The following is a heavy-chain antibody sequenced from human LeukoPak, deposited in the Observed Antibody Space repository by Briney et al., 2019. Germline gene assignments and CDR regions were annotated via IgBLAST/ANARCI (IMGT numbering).Heavy chain of an antibody. J-gene: IGHJ4*02. Sequence: SETLSLTCAVYGGSFSGYYWSWIRQPPGKGLEWIGEISHSGSTNYNPSLKSRVTISVDTSKNQFSLKLSSVTAADTAVYYCARGKYYYDSSGYPSYWGQGTLVTVSS. V-gene: IGHV4-34*01. CDR1: GGSFSGYY. D-gene: IGHD3-22*01. CDR2: ISHSGST. CDR3: ARGKYYYDSSGYPSY.